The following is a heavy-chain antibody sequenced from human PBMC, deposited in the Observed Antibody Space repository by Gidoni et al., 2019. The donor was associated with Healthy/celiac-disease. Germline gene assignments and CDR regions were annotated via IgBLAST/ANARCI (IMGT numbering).Heavy chain of an antibody. Sequence: EVQLVESGGGLVQPGGSLRLSRAASGFTFSRYWMRWVRQAPGKGLEWVANIKQDGSDKYYVDSVKGRFTISRDNSKNSLYLQMNSLRAEDTAVYYCARAQWLALDYWGQGTLVTVSS. J-gene: IGHJ4*01. V-gene: IGHV3-7*01. CDR2: IKQDGSDK. D-gene: IGHD6-19*01. CDR1: GFTFSRYW. CDR3: ARAQWLALDY.